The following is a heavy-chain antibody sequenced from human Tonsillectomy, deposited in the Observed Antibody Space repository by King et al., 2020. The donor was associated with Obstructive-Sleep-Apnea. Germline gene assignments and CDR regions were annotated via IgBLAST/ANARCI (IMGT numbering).Heavy chain of an antibody. V-gene: IGHV2-5*02. CDR3: AHNNGHTYDWGMDV. D-gene: IGHD5-18*01. CDR2: IYWDDDK. CDR1: GFSLTTSEVG. Sequence: QITLKESGPTLVKPTQTLTLTCTFSGFSLTTSEVGVGWIRQPPGKALEWLALIYWDDDKRYSPSLKNRLTITKDTSKNQVVLTMTNIDPVDTATYYCAHNNGHTYDWGMDVWGQGTTVTVSS. J-gene: IGHJ6*02.